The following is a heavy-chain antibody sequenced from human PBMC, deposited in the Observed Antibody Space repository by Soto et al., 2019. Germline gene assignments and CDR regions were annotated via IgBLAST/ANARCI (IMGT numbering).Heavy chain of an antibody. V-gene: IGHV1-3*01. Sequence: QVQLVQSGAEVKKPGASVKVSCKASGYTFTSYAMHWVRQAPGQRLEWMAWINAGNGYTKYSQKFQGRVTITRDTSARTDYMELNSLTSEDTAVYYCARGVFYYGSGSYNYYYDMDVWGKGTTVTVSS. J-gene: IGHJ6*03. D-gene: IGHD3-10*01. CDR2: INAGNGYT. CDR1: GYTFTSYA. CDR3: ARGVFYYGSGSYNYYYDMDV.